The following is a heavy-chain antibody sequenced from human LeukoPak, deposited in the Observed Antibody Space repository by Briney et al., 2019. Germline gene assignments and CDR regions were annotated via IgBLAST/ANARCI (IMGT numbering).Heavy chain of an antibody. CDR1: GFTFTSYW. CDR2: IYPGDSDT. D-gene: IGHD1-26*01. V-gene: IGHV5-51*01. CDR3: ASAGSGSYSPLDY. Sequence: GGSLRLSCAASGFTFTSYWIGWVRQMPGKGLEWMGIIYPGDSDTRYSPSFQGQVTISADKSISTAYLQWSSLKASDTAMYYCASAGSGSYSPLDYWGQGTLVTVSS. J-gene: IGHJ4*02.